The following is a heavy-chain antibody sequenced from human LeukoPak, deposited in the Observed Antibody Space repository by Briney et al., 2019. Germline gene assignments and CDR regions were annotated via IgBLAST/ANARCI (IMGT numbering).Heavy chain of an antibody. J-gene: IGHJ4*01. V-gene: IGHV4-59*01. D-gene: IGHD5-18*01. CDR2: IYYSGNT. CDR1: GGSITTYS. CDR3: AGSGYSSGYLFDY. Sequence: SETLSLTCTVSGGSITTYSWSWIRQPPGRGLEWIGYIYYSGNTNYNPSLKSRVTISVDTSKNQFSLKLSSVTAADTAMYYCAGSGYSSGYLFDYWGDGTLVT.